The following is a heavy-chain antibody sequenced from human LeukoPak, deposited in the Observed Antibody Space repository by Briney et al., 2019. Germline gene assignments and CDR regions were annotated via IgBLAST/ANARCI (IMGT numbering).Heavy chain of an antibody. Sequence: ASVKVSCKASGGTFSSYAISWVRQAPGQGLEWMGRIIPILGIANYAQKFQGRVTITADKSTSTAYMELSSLRSEDTAVYYCASAPRLERLGLTSFDYWGQGTLVTVSS. CDR3: ASAPRLERLGLTSFDY. V-gene: IGHV1-69*04. J-gene: IGHJ4*02. D-gene: IGHD3-16*01. CDR1: GGTFSSYA. CDR2: IIPILGIA.